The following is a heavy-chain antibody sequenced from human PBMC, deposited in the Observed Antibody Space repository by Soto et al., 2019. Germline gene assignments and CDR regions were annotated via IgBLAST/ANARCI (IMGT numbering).Heavy chain of an antibody. V-gene: IGHV4-30-4*02. D-gene: IGHD3-16*02. CDR2: IYYSGII. Sequence: SETLSLTCTVSGGFINSGDYYWSWIRQPPGKGLEWIAYIYYSGIIYYNPSLKSRVTMSRDTSKNQFSLKLSSVTAADTAVYYCARTVIGGFDYWGQGTLVTVSS. CDR3: ARTVIGGFDY. J-gene: IGHJ4*02. CDR1: GGFINSGDYY.